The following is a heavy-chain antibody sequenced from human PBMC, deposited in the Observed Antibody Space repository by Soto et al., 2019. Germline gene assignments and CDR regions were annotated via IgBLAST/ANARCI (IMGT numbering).Heavy chain of an antibody. Sequence: PGGSLRLSCAASGFTFSSYEMNWVRQAPGKGLEWVSYISSSGSTIYYADSVKGRFTISRDNAKNSLYPQMNSLRAEDTAVYYCARDSDTAMVTPRGMDVWGRGTTVTVSS. V-gene: IGHV3-48*03. CDR3: ARDSDTAMVTPRGMDV. CDR2: ISSSGSTI. CDR1: GFTFSSYE. J-gene: IGHJ6*02. D-gene: IGHD5-18*01.